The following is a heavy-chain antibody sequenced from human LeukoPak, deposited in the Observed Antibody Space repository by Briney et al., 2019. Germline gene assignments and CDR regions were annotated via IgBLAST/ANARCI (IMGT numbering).Heavy chain of an antibody. D-gene: IGHD3-22*01. Sequence: PSETLSLTCTVSGGSISSGRYYWNWIRQPAGKGLEWIGRIYTSGSTNYNPSLKSRITISVDTSKNQFSLKLSSVTAADTAVYYCARGPGYYYDSSGYYYPHYYYYMDVWGKGTTVTVSS. CDR1: GGSISSGRYY. J-gene: IGHJ6*03. CDR3: ARGPGYYYDSSGYYYPHYYYYMDV. CDR2: IYTSGST. V-gene: IGHV4-61*02.